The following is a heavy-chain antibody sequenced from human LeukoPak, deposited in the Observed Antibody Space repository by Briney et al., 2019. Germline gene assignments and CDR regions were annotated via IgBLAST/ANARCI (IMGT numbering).Heavy chain of an antibody. CDR2: IKQDGSEK. D-gene: IGHD3-22*01. CDR1: GFTFSSYW. CDR3: ARGGAYYDSSGYYPSSDY. Sequence: GGSLRLSCAASGFTFSSYWMSWVPQAPGKGLEWVANIKQDGSEKYYVDSVKGRFTISRDNAKNSLYLQMNSLRAEDTAVYYCARGGAYYDSSGYYPSSDYWGQGTLVTVSS. J-gene: IGHJ4*02. V-gene: IGHV3-7*01.